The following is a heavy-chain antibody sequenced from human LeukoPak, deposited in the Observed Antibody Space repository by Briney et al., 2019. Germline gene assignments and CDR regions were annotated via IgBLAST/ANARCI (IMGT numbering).Heavy chain of an antibody. CDR2: IDRDGSEI. Sequence: PGGSLGLSCAASGFTISDHFMHWVRQGPGKGLMWVSRIDRDGSEINYADSVKGRFTISRGDAKNTLYLQMNSLRDEDTAVYYCARHIRAAAFDPWGQGTLVTVSS. CDR1: GFTISDHF. V-gene: IGHV3-74*01. CDR3: ARHIRAAAFDP. J-gene: IGHJ5*02. D-gene: IGHD6-13*01.